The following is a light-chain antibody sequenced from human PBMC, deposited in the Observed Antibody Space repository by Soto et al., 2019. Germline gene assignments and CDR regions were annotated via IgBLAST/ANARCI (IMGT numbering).Light chain of an antibody. CDR1: QSVSSY. V-gene: IGKV3-11*01. J-gene: IGKJ4*01. Sequence: EIVLTQSPATLSLSPGERATLSCRASQSVSSYLAWYQHKPGQAPRLLIYDASNRATGIPARFSGSGSGTDFTLTISSLEPEDFAVYYCQQRGNWPRLTFGGGTKVEIK. CDR3: QQRGNWPRLT. CDR2: DAS.